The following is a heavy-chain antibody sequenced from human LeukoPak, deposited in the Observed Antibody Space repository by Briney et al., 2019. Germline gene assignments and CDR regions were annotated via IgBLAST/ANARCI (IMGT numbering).Heavy chain of an antibody. CDR3: ARGVLRYFDWLSNRRTDAYYFDY. CDR1: GYTFTSYD. Sequence: ASVKVSCKASGYTFTSYDINWVRQATGQGLEWMGWMSPNSGNTGYAQKFQGRVTMTRNTSISTAYMELSSLRSEDTAVYYCARGVLRYFDWLSNRRTDAYYFDYWGQGTLVTVSS. J-gene: IGHJ4*02. D-gene: IGHD3-9*01. V-gene: IGHV1-8*01. CDR2: MSPNSGNT.